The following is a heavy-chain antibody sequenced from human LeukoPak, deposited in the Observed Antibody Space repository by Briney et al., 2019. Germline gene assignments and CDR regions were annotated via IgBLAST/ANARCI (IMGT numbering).Heavy chain of an antibody. CDR2: INPKSGGT. D-gene: IGHD2-21*02. CDR3: ARDVPCGGDCYSWSSTGY. J-gene: IGHJ4*02. CDR1: GYTFTGYY. V-gene: IGHV1-2*02. Sequence: ASVKVSCKASGYTFTGYYMHWVRQAPGQGLEWMGWINPKSGGTNYAQKFQGRVTMTRDTSISTAYMELSGLRSDDTAVYYCARDVPCGGDCYSWSSTGYWGQGTLVTVSS.